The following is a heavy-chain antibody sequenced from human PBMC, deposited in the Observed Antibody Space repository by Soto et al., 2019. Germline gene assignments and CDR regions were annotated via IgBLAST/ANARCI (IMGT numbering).Heavy chain of an antibody. Sequence: EVQLVESGGGLVQPGGSLRLSCAASGFTVSSNYMSWVRQAPGKGLEWVSVIYSGGSTYYADSVKGRCTISRDNSKNTLYLQMNSLRAEDTAVYYCARFNGDYGWYFDLWGRGTLVTVSS. V-gene: IGHV3-66*01. CDR1: GFTVSSNY. CDR2: IYSGGST. CDR3: ARFNGDYGWYFDL. J-gene: IGHJ2*01. D-gene: IGHD4-17*01.